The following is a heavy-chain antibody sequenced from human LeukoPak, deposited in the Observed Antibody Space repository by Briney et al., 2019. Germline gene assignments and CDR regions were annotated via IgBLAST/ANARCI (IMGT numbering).Heavy chain of an antibody. CDR2: MNPNSGNT. V-gene: IGHV1-8*01. J-gene: IGHJ4*02. CDR3: AGGYSYENFDY. D-gene: IGHD5-18*01. CDR1: RHTFTSYD. Sequence: ASVRASYNASRHTFTSYDTNWVRQATGQGLGWMGWMNPNSGNTGYAQKFQGRVTMTRNTSISTAYMELSSLRSEDTAVYYCAGGYSYENFDYWGQGTLVTVSS.